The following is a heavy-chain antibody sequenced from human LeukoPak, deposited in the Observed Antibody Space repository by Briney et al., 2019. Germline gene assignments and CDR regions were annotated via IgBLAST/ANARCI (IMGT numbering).Heavy chain of an antibody. V-gene: IGHV4-39*01. CDR1: GGSISSSSYY. Sequence: SETLSLTCTVSGGSISSSSYYWGWIRQPPGKGLEWIGSIYYSGSTYYNPSLKSRVTISVDTSKHQFSLKPSSVTAADTAVYYCASDYSNYGWFDPWGQGTLVTVSS. J-gene: IGHJ5*02. CDR2: IYYSGST. D-gene: IGHD4-11*01. CDR3: ASDYSNYGWFDP.